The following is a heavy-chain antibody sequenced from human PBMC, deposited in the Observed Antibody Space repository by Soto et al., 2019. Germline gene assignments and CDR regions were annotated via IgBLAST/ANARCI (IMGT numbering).Heavy chain of an antibody. V-gene: IGHV3-33*01. Sequence: GGSLRLSCAASGFTFSRYGMHWARQAPGKGLEWVAVIWYDGSNNYYADSVKGRFTISRDNSKNTLYLQMNSLRAEDTAVYYCARTGSQFTGAFDIWGQGTMVTVSS. CDR1: GFTFSRYG. J-gene: IGHJ3*02. CDR3: ARTGSQFTGAFDI. CDR2: IWYDGSNN. D-gene: IGHD1-26*01.